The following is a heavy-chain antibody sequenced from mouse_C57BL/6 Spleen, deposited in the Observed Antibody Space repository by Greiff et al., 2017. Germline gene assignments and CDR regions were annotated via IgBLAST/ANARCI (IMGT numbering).Heavy chain of an antibody. J-gene: IGHJ1*03. CDR1: GYSITSGYY. V-gene: IGHV3-6*01. CDR2: ISYDGSN. D-gene: IGHD3-2*02. Sequence: EVQLQQSGPGLVKPSQSLSLTCSVTGYSITSGYYWNWIRQFPGNKLEWMGYISYDGSNNYNPSLKNRISITRDTSKNQFFLKLNSVTTEDTATYYCARDQGYFDVWGTGTTVTVSS. CDR3: ARDQGYFDV.